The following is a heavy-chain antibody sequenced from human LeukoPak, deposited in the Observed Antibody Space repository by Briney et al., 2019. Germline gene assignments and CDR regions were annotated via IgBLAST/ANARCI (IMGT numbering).Heavy chain of an antibody. CDR3: AKDITPTYYYYGMDV. CDR2: ISWNSGSI. CDR1: GFTFDDYA. J-gene: IGHJ6*02. Sequence: GRSLRLSCAASGFTFDDYAMHRVRQAPGKGLEWVSGISWNSGSIGYADSVKGRFTISRDNAKNSLYLQMNSLRAENTALYYCAKDITPTYYYYGMDVWGQGTTVTVSS. D-gene: IGHD2-15*01. V-gene: IGHV3-9*01.